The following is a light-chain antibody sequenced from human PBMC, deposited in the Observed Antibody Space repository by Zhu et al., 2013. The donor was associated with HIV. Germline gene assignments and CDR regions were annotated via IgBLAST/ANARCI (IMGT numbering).Light chain of an antibody. Sequence: DIQMTQSPSSLSAFVGDRVSITCRASEDIRNDLAWFQQKPGKAPESLIYVASSFRTGVATRFSANVSATEFTLTISNLQPDDSATYYCLQYRGYPRTFGPRDYGGDQ. J-gene: IGKJ1*01. V-gene: IGKV1-17*02. CDR2: VAS. CDR3: LQYRGYPRT. CDR1: EDIRND.